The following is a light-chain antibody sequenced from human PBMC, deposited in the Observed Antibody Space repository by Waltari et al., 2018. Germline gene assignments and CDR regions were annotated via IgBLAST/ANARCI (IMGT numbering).Light chain of an antibody. Sequence: QSVLTQPPSASGTPGQKVTISCNGSSSNIGSNYVYWYQQFPGTAPKLLIFKNNQRPSGVPDRFSDSKSGTSASLAINGLRSEDEADYYCAAWDDNLSGLVLGGWTKVTVL. V-gene: IGLV1-47*01. CDR2: KNN. CDR1: SSNIGSNY. CDR3: AAWDDNLSGLV. J-gene: IGLJ3*02.